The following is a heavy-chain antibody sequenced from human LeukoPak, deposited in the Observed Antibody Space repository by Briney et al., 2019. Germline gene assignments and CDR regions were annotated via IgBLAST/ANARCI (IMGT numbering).Heavy chain of an antibody. Sequence: SETLSLTCAVSGGSISSGGYSWSWIRQPPGKGLEWIGYIYHSGSTYYNPSLKSRVTISVDRSKNQFSLKLSSVTAADTAVYYCARGVLVAGTSGRFDPWGQGTLVTVSS. CDR2: IYHSGST. CDR3: ARGVLVAGTSGRFDP. D-gene: IGHD6-19*01. CDR1: GGSISSGGYS. V-gene: IGHV4-30-2*01. J-gene: IGHJ5*02.